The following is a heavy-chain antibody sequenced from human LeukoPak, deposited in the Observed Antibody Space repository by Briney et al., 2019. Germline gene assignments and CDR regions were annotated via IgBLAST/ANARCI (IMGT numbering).Heavy chain of an antibody. CDR3: ARRGDYAGGLGYYGMDV. J-gene: IGHJ6*02. CDR1: GFTFSSYS. V-gene: IGHV3-48*01. CDR2: ISSSSSTI. Sequence: GGSLRLSCAASGFTFSSYSMSWDRQAPGKGLEWVSYISSSSSTIYYADSVKGRFTISRDNAKNSLYLQMNSLRAEDTAVYYCARRGDYAGGLGYYGMDVWGQGTTVTVSS. D-gene: IGHD4-17*01.